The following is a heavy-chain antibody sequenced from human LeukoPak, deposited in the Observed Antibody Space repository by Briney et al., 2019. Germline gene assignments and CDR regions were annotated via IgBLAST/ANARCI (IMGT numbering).Heavy chain of an antibody. CDR1: GFTFDDYA. V-gene: IGHV3-9*01. Sequence: GRSLRLSCAASGFTFDDYAMHWVRQAPGEGLEWVSGISWNSGSIGYADSVKGRFTISRDNAKNSLYLQMNSLRAEDTALYYCAKDGGIAAAGTSFDYWGQGTLVTVSS. J-gene: IGHJ4*02. D-gene: IGHD6-13*01. CDR3: AKDGGIAAAGTSFDY. CDR2: ISWNSGSI.